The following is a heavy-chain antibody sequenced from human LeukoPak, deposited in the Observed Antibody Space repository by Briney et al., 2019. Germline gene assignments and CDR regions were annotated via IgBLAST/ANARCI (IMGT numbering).Heavy chain of an antibody. CDR1: GYTFTSYD. J-gene: IGHJ4*02. Sequence: ASVKVSCKASGYTFTSYDINWVRQATGRGLEWMGWMNPNSGNTGYAQKFQGRVTITRNTSISTAYMELGSLRSEDTAVYYCARGPFGVAVEYWGQGTLVTVSS. V-gene: IGHV1-8*03. D-gene: IGHD3-16*01. CDR2: MNPNSGNT. CDR3: ARGPFGVAVEY.